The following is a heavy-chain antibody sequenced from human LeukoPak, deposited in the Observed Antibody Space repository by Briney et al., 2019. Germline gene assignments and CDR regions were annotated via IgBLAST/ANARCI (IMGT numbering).Heavy chain of an antibody. CDR1: GYTFTSYD. J-gene: IGHJ6*03. V-gene: IGHV1-8*01. CDR3: ARVNDFWSTAYYYMDV. CDR2: MNPNSGNT. Sequence: ASVNVSCKASGYTFTSYDINWVRQATGQGLEWMGWMNPNSGNTGYAQKFQGRVTMTRNTSISTAYMELSSLRSEDTAVYYCARVNDFWSTAYYYMDVWGKGTTVTVSS. D-gene: IGHD3-3*01.